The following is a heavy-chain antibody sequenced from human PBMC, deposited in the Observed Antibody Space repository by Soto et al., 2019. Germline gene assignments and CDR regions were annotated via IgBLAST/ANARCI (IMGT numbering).Heavy chain of an antibody. Sequence: SETLPLTCTVSGGSISSSSYYWGWIRQPPWKGLEWIGSIYYSGSTYYNPSLKSRVTISVDTSKNQFSLNLSSVPAADTAVYYCAGDAEAQDYWGQGTLVTVSS. CDR3: AGDAEAQDY. CDR2: IYYSGST. D-gene: IGHD2-8*01. CDR1: GGSISSSSYY. J-gene: IGHJ4*02. V-gene: IGHV4-39*01.